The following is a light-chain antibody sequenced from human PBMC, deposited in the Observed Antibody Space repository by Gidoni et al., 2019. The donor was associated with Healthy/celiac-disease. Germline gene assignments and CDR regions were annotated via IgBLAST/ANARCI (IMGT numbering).Light chain of an antibody. CDR3: SSYAGSNNFV. V-gene: IGLV2-8*01. Sequence: QSALTQPPSASVSPGQSVTISCTGTSSDVGGYNYFSWYQQHPGKAPKLMIYEVSKRPSGVPDRFSGSKSGNTASLTVSGIQAEDEADYYCSSYAGSNNFVFGTGTKVTVL. CDR2: EVS. CDR1: SSDVGGYNY. J-gene: IGLJ1*01.